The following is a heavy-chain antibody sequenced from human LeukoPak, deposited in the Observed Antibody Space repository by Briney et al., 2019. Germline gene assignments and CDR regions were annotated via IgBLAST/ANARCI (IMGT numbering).Heavy chain of an antibody. CDR1: GFTFSSYG. J-gene: IGHJ4*02. V-gene: IGHV3-30*02. CDR3: AKDLREQQPTDDY. Sequence: GGSLRLSCAASGFTFSSYGMHWVRQAPGKGLEWVAFIRYDGSNKYYADSVKGRFTFSRDNSKNTLYLQMNSLRAEDTAVYYCAKDLREQQPTDDYWGQGTLVTVSS. CDR2: IRYDGSNK. D-gene: IGHD6-13*01.